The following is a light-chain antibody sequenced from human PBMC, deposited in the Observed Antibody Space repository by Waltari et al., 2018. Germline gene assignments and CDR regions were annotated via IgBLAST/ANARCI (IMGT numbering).Light chain of an antibody. J-gene: IGKJ2*01. CDR3: QQYGSPPYT. CDR2: AVS. V-gene: IGKV3-20*01. Sequence: EIVLTQSPGTLSLSPGERATLPCWASQSVGSSYLAWFQQKPGQAPRLLIYAVSSRATGIPDRFSGSGSGTDFTLTINRLEPEDSAVYYCQQYGSPPYTFGQGTKLEL. CDR1: QSVGSSY.